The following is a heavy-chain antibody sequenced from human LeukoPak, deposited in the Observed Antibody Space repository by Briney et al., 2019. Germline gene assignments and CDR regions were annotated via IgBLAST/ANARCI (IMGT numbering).Heavy chain of an antibody. Sequence: ASVKVSCKASGYTFTSYDINWVRQATGQGLEWMGWMDPNSGNTGYAQKFQGRVTMTRNTSISTAYMELSSLRSEDTAMYYCARGRYDSSGYSTYWGQGTLVTVSS. D-gene: IGHD3-22*01. CDR3: ARGRYDSSGYSTY. CDR1: GYTFTSYD. V-gene: IGHV1-8*01. J-gene: IGHJ4*02. CDR2: MDPNSGNT.